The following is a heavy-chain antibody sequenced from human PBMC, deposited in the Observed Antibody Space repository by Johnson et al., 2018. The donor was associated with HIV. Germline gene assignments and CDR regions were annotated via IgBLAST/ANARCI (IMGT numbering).Heavy chain of an antibody. V-gene: IGHV3-30*18. CDR1: GFTFSRYA. CDR3: AKLPGGNSGFVDAFDI. J-gene: IGHJ3*02. CDR2: ITHDGSKK. D-gene: IGHD4-23*01. Sequence: QVQLVESGGGLVQPGGSLRLSCVASGFTFSRYAVHWFRQAPGKGLEWVAIITHDGSKKYYADSVKGRFTISRDNSKNTLYLQMNSLRAEDTAVYYCAKLPGGNSGFVDAFDIWGQGTMVTVSS.